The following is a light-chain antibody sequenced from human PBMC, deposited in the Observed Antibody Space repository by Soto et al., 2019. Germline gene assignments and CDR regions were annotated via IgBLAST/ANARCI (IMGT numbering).Light chain of an antibody. Sequence: DIQMTQSPSSLSASVGDRVTITCRASQSINNYLNWYQEKPGKAPELLIYASTLQSGVPSRFSGSRSGTDFTLTISSLQPEDFAIYYCQQSYSIPYTFGQGTKLQIK. CDR1: QSINNY. V-gene: IGKV1-39*01. CDR2: AS. J-gene: IGKJ2*01. CDR3: QQSYSIPYT.